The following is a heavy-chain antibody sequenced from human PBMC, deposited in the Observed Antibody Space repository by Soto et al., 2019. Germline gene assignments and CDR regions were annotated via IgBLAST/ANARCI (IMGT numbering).Heavy chain of an antibody. CDR2: IGTAGDT. CDR3: ARAAPRAARLGYYYGMDG. Sequence: GGSLRLSCAASGFTFSSYDMHWVRQATGKGLEWVSAIGTAGDTYYPGSVKGRFTISRENAKNSLYLQMNSLRAGDTAVYYCARAAPRAARLGYYYGMDGWGQGNKVTVSS. V-gene: IGHV3-13*01. J-gene: IGHJ6*02. CDR1: GFTFSSYD. D-gene: IGHD6-6*01.